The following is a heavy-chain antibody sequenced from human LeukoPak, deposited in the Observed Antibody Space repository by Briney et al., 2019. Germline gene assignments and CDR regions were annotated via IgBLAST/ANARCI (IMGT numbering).Heavy chain of an antibody. CDR1: GYTFTGYY. J-gene: IGHJ4*02. D-gene: IGHD6-13*01. CDR2: INPNSGGT. Sequence: ASVKVSCKASGYTFTGYYMHWVRQAPGQGLEWMGWINPNSGGTNYAQKFQGRVTMTRDTSISTAYMELSKLRSDDTAVYYCARGVSVAAAGLIDYWGQGTLVTVSS. V-gene: IGHV1-2*02. CDR3: ARGVSVAAAGLIDY.